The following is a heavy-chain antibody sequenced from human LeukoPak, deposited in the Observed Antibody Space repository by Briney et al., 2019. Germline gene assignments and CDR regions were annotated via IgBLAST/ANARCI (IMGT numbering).Heavy chain of an antibody. CDR1: GYSFTNYW. J-gene: IGHJ5*02. CDR3: ARGLGLNYFDP. D-gene: IGHD5-12*01. CDR2: IYPGDSDT. V-gene: IGHV5-51*01. Sequence: GESLKISCQGFGYSFTNYWIGWVRQMPGKGLEWMGIIYPGDSDTRYSPSFQGQVTISADKSFSTAFLQWSILKASDTAIYYCARGLGLNYFDPWGQGTLVTVSS.